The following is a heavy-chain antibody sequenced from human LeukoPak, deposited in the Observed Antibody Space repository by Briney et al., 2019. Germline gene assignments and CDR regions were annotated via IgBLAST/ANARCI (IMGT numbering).Heavy chain of an antibody. Sequence: GGSLRLSCAASGFTFSSYSMNWVRQAPGKGLEWVSHITASGTAMFYADSVKGRFTISRDNAKNSLYLQMNSLRDEDTAVYYCAGPTGALYYYYGMDVWGQGTTVTVSS. D-gene: IGHD3-10*01. J-gene: IGHJ6*02. V-gene: IGHV3-48*02. CDR1: GFTFSSYS. CDR3: AGPTGALYYYYGMDV. CDR2: ITASGTAM.